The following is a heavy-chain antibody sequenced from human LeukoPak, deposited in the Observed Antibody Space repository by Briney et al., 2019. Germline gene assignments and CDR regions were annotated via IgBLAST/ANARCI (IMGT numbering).Heavy chain of an antibody. CDR1: GGSLGTYY. D-gene: IGHD5-12*01. J-gene: IGHJ4*02. V-gene: IGHV4-59*01. CDR2: IYYSGST. Sequence: SETLSLTCSVSGGSLGTYYWSWIRQPPGKGLEWIGYIYYSGSTNYNPSLKSRVTISVDTSKNQFSLKLSPVTAADTAVYYCARAPSWGYSGYDKSYFDYWGQGTLVTVSS. CDR3: ARAPSWGYSGYDKSYFDY.